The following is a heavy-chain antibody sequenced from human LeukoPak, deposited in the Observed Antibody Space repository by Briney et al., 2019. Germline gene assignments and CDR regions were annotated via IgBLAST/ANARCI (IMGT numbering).Heavy chain of an antibody. D-gene: IGHD4-17*01. CDR3: ARYDYGDYGWFDP. V-gene: IGHV4-34*01. CDR1: GGSFSGYY. CDR2: INHSGSI. J-gene: IGHJ5*02. Sequence: SETLSLTCAVYGGSFSGYYWSWIRQPPGKGLEWIGEINHSGSINYNPSLKSRVTISVDTSKNQFSLKLSSVTAADTAVYYCARYDYGDYGWFDPWGQGTLVTVSS.